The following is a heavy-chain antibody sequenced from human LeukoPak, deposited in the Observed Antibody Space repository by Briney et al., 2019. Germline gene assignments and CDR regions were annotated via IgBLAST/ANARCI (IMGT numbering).Heavy chain of an antibody. D-gene: IGHD3-10*01. CDR2: MNPNSGNT. CDR1: GYTFTSYD. V-gene: IGHV1-8*01. CDR3: ARTEVLLWFGELSFGPTGPDAFDI. Sequence: GASVKVSCKASGYTFTSYDINWVRQATGQGLEWMGWMNPNSGNTGYAQKFQGRVTMTRNTSISTAYMELSSLRSEDTAVYYCARTEVLLWFGELSFGPTGPDAFDIWGQGTMVTVSS. J-gene: IGHJ3*02.